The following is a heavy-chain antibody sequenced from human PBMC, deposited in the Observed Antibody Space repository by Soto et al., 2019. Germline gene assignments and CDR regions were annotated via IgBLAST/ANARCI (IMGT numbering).Heavy chain of an antibody. CDR3: AKEYSYGLIDY. D-gene: IGHD5-18*01. CDR2: ISYDGSNK. Sequence: PGGSLRLSCAASGFTFSSYGMHWVRQAPGKGLEWVAVISYDGSNKYYADSVKGRFTISRDNSKNTLYLQMNSLRAEDTAVYYCAKEYSYGLIDYWGQGTLVTVSS. CDR1: GFTFSSYG. V-gene: IGHV3-30*18. J-gene: IGHJ4*02.